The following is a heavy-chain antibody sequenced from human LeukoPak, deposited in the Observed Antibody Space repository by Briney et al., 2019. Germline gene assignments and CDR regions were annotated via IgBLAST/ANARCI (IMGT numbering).Heavy chain of an antibody. D-gene: IGHD2-2*01. J-gene: IGHJ4*02. Sequence: PGGSLRLSCAASGFTFSSYSMNWVRQAPGKGLEWVSSISSSSSYIYYADSVKGRFTISRDNAKNSLYLQMNSLRAEDTAVYYCAKRPPAASHFDYWGQGTLVTVSS. V-gene: IGHV3-21*01. CDR3: AKRPPAASHFDY. CDR1: GFTFSSYS. CDR2: ISSSSSYI.